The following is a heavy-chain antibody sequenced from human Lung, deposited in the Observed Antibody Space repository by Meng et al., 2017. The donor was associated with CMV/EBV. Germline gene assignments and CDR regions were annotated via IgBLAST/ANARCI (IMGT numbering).Heavy chain of an antibody. CDR2: ICHSGGT. CDR3: ARDPYATGWAG. V-gene: IGHV4-4*02. D-gene: IGHD6-19*01. J-gene: IGHJ4*02. Sequence: VQLQGSGPGLVKPSGTLSLTCVVPGGSISSSTWWSWVRQPPGKGLEWIGEICHSGGTNYNPSLRGRVTISLDKSKNQFSLTLRSVTAADTAVYYCARDPYATGWAGWGQGTLVTVSS. CDR1: GGSISSSTW.